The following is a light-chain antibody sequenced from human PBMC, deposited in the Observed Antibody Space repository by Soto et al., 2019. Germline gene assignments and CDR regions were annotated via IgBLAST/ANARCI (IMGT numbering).Light chain of an antibody. V-gene: IGKV3-15*01. CDR1: QSVSSN. Sequence: EKVMTQSPATLSVSPGERATLSCRASQSVSSNLAWYQQKPGQAPRLLSYGASTRATGIPARFSGSGSGTEFTLTISSLQSEDFAVYYCQQYNNWPTWTFGQGTKVEIK. J-gene: IGKJ1*01. CDR2: GAS. CDR3: QQYNNWPTWT.